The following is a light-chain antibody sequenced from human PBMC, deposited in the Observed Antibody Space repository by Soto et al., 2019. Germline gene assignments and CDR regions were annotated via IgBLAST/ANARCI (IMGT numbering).Light chain of an antibody. V-gene: IGKV3-20*01. Sequence: EIVLTQSPGTLSLSPGERATLSCRASQSVTSRNLAWYQQKPGQAPRLLIYGASSGATGIPDRFSGSGSGTDFPLTISRLEPKDFAEYYCQQYDSSPFTFGPGTKVDIK. J-gene: IGKJ3*01. CDR1: QSVTSRN. CDR2: GAS. CDR3: QQYDSSPFT.